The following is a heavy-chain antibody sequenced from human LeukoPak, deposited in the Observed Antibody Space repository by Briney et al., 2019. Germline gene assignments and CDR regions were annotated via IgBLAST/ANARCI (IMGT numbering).Heavy chain of an antibody. D-gene: IGHD3-22*01. J-gene: IGHJ4*02. CDR3: ARDPHYYDSSGYIPFDY. CDR2: INPSGGST. Sequence: GASVKVSCKASGYTFTSCYMHWVRQAPGQGLEWMGIINPSGGSTSYAQKFQGRVTMTRDTSTSTVYMELSSLRSEDTAVYYCARDPHYYDSSGYIPFDYWGQGTLVTVSS. CDR1: GYTFTSCY. V-gene: IGHV1-46*01.